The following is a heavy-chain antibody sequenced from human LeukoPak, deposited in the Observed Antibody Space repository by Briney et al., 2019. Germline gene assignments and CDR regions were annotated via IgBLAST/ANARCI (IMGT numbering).Heavy chain of an antibody. CDR3: TSHTGTGDAFRPFHI. J-gene: IGHJ3*02. CDR2: INSRSSTI. V-gene: IGHV3-48*04. D-gene: IGHD2-21*02. CDR1: GFTFSTHD. Sequence: GGPLRLSCAASGFTFSTHDVNWVRQAPGKELEWVSFINSRSSTIYYADSVKGRFTISRDNAKNSLYLQMNSLRAEDTAVYYCTSHTGTGDAFRPFHIWGQGTMVTVSS.